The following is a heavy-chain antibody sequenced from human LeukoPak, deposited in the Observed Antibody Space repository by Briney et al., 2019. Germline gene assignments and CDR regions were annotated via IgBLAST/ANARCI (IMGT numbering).Heavy chain of an antibody. CDR3: ARDRPTGASRLFVVQ. V-gene: IGHV3-48*03. CDR1: GFTFSSYE. D-gene: IGHD3-3*01. J-gene: IGHJ4*02. Sequence: PGGSLRLSCAASGFTFSSYEMNWVRQAPGKGLEWVSYITSGGGAMYYADSVKGRFTMSRDNAKSSLYLLMNSLRAEDTAVYYCARDRPTGASRLFVVQWGQGTLVTVSS. CDR2: ITSGGGAM.